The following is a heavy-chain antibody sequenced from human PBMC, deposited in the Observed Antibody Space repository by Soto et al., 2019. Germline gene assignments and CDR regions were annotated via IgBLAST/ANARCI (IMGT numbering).Heavy chain of an antibody. CDR2: INYSGST. J-gene: IGHJ4*02. CDR3: ASPGGYYDILTGYLPLGY. CDR1: GFSISIISHY. Sequence: SETPSPTCTVSGFSISIISHYAGWIRQLPVKGLEWIGSINYSGSTSYNPSLKSRVTISVDTSKNQFSLKLSSVTAADTAVYYCASPGGYYDILTGYLPLGYWGQGTLVTVS. D-gene: IGHD3-9*01. V-gene: IGHV4-39*01.